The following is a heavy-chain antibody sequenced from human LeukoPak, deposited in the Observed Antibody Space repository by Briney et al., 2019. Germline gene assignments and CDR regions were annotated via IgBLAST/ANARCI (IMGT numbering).Heavy chain of an antibody. CDR3: ASPYGSGSYSDY. V-gene: IGHV4-4*02. CDR1: GGSISSNNW. D-gene: IGHD3-10*01. J-gene: IGHJ4*02. CDR2: IYHSGSA. Sequence: SGTLSLTCAVSGGSISSNNWWSWVRQPPGKGLEWIGEIYHSGSANYNPSLKSRVTISVDTSKNQFSLKLSSVTAADTAVYYCASPYGSGSYSDYWGQGTLVTVSS.